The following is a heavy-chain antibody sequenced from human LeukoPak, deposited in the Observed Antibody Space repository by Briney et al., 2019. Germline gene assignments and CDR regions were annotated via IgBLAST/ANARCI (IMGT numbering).Heavy chain of an antibody. CDR3: AREGYSNPFDY. V-gene: IGHV3-11*01. Sequence: SGGSLRLSCAASGFTFSDYYMSWIRQAPGKGLEWVSYISSSGSTIYYAGSVMGRFTISRDNAKNSLYLQMNSLRAEDTAVYYCAREGYSNPFDYWGQGTLVTVSS. D-gene: IGHD6-13*01. CDR1: GFTFSDYY. J-gene: IGHJ4*02. CDR2: ISSSGSTI.